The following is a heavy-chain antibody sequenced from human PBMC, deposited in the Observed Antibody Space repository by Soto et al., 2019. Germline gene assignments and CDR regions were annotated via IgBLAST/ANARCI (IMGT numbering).Heavy chain of an antibody. CDR3: AKDAPYYYDSSGYYGPFDY. J-gene: IGHJ4*02. Sequence: XGSLRLSCAASGFTFSSYGIHWVRQAPGKGLEWVALISYDGSNKYYADSVKGRFTISRDNSKNTLYLQMNSLRAEDTAMYYCAKDAPYYYDSSGYYGPFDYWGQGTLVTVS. CDR2: ISYDGSNK. CDR1: GFTFSSYG. D-gene: IGHD3-22*01. V-gene: IGHV3-30*18.